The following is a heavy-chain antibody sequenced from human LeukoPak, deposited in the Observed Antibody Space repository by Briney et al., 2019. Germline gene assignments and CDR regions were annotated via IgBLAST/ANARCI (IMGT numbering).Heavy chain of an antibody. CDR3: AREEQSHAFDI. CDR2: IWYDGSNK. D-gene: IGHD6-19*01. V-gene: IGHV3-33*01. Sequence: GGSLRLSCAASGFTFSSYGMHWVRQAPGKGVEWVAVIWYDGSNKCYADSVKGRFTISRDNSKNTLYLQMNSLRAEDTAVYYCAREEQSHAFDIWGQGTMVTVSS. J-gene: IGHJ3*02. CDR1: GFTFSSYG.